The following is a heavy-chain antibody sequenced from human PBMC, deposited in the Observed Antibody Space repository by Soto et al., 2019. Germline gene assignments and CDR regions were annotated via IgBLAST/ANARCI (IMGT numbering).Heavy chain of an antibody. V-gene: IGHV1-18*01. CDR2: NSAYNGNT. D-gene: IGHD3-10*01. J-gene: IGHJ6*02. Sequence: ASVKVSCKASGYTFITYDITWVRQAPGQGLEWMGWNSAYNGNTNYAQKFQGRVSMTTDTSTSTAYMELRSLRSDDTAVYYCARVSGLSSYYYCGVDVWGQGTTVTVSS. CDR3: ARVSGLSSYYYCGVDV. CDR1: GYTFITYD.